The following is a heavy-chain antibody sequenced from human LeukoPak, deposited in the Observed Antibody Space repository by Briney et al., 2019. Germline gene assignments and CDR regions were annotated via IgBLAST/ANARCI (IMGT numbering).Heavy chain of an antibody. V-gene: IGHV3-33*01. CDR3: ARDGDCSSTSCSNYYYYGMDV. CDR1: GFTFSIYG. Sequence: PGGSLRLSCAASGFTFSIYGMHWVRQAPGKGLEWVAVIWYDGSNKYYADSVKGRFTISRDNSKNTLYLQMNSLRAEDTAVYYCARDGDCSSTSCSNYYYYGMDVWGQGTTVTVSS. CDR2: IWYDGSNK. J-gene: IGHJ6*02. D-gene: IGHD2-2*01.